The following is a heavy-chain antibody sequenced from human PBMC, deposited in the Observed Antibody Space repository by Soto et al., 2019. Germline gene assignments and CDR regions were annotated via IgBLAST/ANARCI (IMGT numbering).Heavy chain of an antibody. CDR1: GFTFSSYA. D-gene: IGHD6-19*01. CDR2: ISGSGGST. CDR3: AKDISGSGWPDY. J-gene: IGHJ4*02. Sequence: SLRLSCAASGFTFSSYAMSWVRQAPGKGLEWVSAISGSGGSTYYADSVKGRFTISRDNSKNTLYLQMNSLRAEDTAVYYCAKDISGSGWPDYWGQGTLVTVSS. V-gene: IGHV3-23*01.